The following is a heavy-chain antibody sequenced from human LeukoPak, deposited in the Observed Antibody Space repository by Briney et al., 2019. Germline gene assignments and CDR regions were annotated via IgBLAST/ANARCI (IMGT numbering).Heavy chain of an antibody. D-gene: IGHD6-19*01. CDR3: ASSAVAGTFDY. Sequence: SETMSLTCTVYGGSISSYYWSWIRQPAGKGLEWIGRIYTSGSTNYNPSLKSRVTMSVDTSKNQFSLKLSSVTAADTAVYYCASSAVAGTFDYWGQGTLVSVSS. CDR1: GGSISSYY. V-gene: IGHV4-4*07. J-gene: IGHJ4*02. CDR2: IYTSGST.